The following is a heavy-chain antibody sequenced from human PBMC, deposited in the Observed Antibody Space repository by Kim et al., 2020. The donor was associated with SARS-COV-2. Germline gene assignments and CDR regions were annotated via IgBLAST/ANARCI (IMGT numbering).Heavy chain of an antibody. D-gene: IGHD6-13*01. V-gene: IGHV4-4*02. CDR1: GGSISSSNW. CDR2: IYHSGST. Sequence: SETLSLTCAVSGGSISSSNWWSWVRQPPGKGLEWIGEIYHSGSTNYNPSLKSRVTISVDKSKNQFSLKLSSVTAADTAVYYCARKRIAAATPYGMDVWGQGTTVTVSS. CDR3: ARKRIAAATPYGMDV. J-gene: IGHJ6*02.